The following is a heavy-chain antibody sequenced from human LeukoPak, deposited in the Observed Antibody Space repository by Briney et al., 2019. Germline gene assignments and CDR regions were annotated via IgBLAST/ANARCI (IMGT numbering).Heavy chain of an antibody. D-gene: IGHD3-3*01. CDR3: ARDSGYDFWSGYYTGMGY. CDR2: ISSSSSYI. V-gene: IGHV3-21*01. CDR1: GFTFSSYS. J-gene: IGHJ4*02. Sequence: GGSLRLSCAASGFTFSSYSMNWVRQAPGKGLEWVSSISSSSSYIYYADSVKGRFTISRDNAKNSLYLQMNSLRAEDTAVYYCARDSGYDFWSGYYTGMGYWGQGTLVTVSS.